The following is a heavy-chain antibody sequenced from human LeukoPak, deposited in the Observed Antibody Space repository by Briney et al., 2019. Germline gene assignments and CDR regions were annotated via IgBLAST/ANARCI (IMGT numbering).Heavy chain of an antibody. CDR2: INHSGTT. J-gene: IGHJ5*02. CDR1: GGSFSDYY. Sequence: SETLSLTCAVYGGSFSDYYWSWIRQTPDKGLEWIGEINHSGTTNYNPSLKSRFIVSVEASKNQFSLKVTSVTAADTAIYYCARGSGGSWWGNWFDPWGQGTLVVVSS. V-gene: IGHV4-34*01. D-gene: IGHD2-15*01. CDR3: ARGSGGSWWGNWFDP.